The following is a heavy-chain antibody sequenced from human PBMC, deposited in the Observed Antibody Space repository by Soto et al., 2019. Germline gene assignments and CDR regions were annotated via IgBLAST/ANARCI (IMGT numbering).Heavy chain of an antibody. Sequence: QVQLVQSGAEVKKPGSSVKVSCKASGGTFSSYAISWVRQAPGQGLEWMGRIIPILGIANYAQKFQGRVTITADKSTSTAYMELSSLRSEDTAVYYCARYPGYGDYVGPGAFDIWGQGTMVTVSS. CDR2: IIPILGIA. J-gene: IGHJ3*02. CDR3: ARYPGYGDYVGPGAFDI. V-gene: IGHV1-69*02. CDR1: GGTFSSYA. D-gene: IGHD4-17*01.